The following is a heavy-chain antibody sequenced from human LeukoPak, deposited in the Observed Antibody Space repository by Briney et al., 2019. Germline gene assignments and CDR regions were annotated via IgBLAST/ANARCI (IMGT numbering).Heavy chain of an antibody. Sequence: GGSLRLSCAASGFTFSTYAMSWVRQAPGKGLECVSSISGSGTNTHYAVSVKGQFTISRDDSKYTLYLQMNSLRAKDTAVYYCARGGGELRFFDDAFDIWGQGTMVTVSS. J-gene: IGHJ3*02. CDR1: GFTFSTYA. CDR2: ISGSGTNT. CDR3: ARGGGELRFFDDAFDI. V-gene: IGHV3-23*01. D-gene: IGHD3-9*01.